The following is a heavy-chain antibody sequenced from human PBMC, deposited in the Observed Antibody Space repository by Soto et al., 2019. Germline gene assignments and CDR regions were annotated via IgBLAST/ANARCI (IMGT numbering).Heavy chain of an antibody. CDR3: AREMGSTVAGFYYYYGMDV. CDR1: GYTLTELS. CDR2: FDPEDGET. Sequence: WASVKVSCKVSGYTLTELSMHWVRQAPGKGLEWMGGFDPEDGETIYAQKFQGRVTMTGDTSTSTVYMELSSLRSEDTAVYYCAREMGSTVAGFYYYYGMDVWGQGTTVTVSS. D-gene: IGHD6-19*01. J-gene: IGHJ6*02. V-gene: IGHV1-24*01.